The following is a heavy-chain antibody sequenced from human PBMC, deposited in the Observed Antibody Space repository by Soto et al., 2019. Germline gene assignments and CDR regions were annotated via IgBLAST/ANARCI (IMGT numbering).Heavy chain of an antibody. J-gene: IGHJ4*02. CDR1: GGSINNHY. CDR3: ARANWYAEY. D-gene: IGHD1-20*01. CDR2: VYYTGST. Sequence: QVHLQESGPGLVKPSETLSLTCSVSGGSINNHYWSWIRQPPGKGLEWIGYVYYTGSTNYNPSLKRRVIMSVDTSKNQCALNQTSLTAADTAIYYCARANWYAEYWGQGTLVTVSS. V-gene: IGHV4-59*11.